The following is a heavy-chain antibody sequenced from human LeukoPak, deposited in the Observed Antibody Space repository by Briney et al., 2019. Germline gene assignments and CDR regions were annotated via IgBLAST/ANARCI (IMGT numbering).Heavy chain of an antibody. Sequence: PGGSLRLSCAASDFSFSHYTMNWVRQAPGKGLEWVSSISSSGNYIYYADSLKGRFTISRDNAKSSLYLQMNSLRAEDTAVYYCARDRGAHRIVVPAAISFDYWGQGALVTVSS. J-gene: IGHJ4*02. CDR2: ISSSGNYI. CDR3: ARDRGAHRIVVPAAISFDY. V-gene: IGHV3-21*01. D-gene: IGHD2-2*01. CDR1: DFSFSHYT.